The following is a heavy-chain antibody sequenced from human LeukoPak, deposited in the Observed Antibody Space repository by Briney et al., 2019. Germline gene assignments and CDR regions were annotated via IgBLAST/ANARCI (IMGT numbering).Heavy chain of an antibody. CDR1: GGTFSSYA. CDR2: IIPIFGTA. Sequence: ASVKVSCKASGGTFSSYAISWVRQAPGQGLEWMGGIIPIFGTANYAQKFQGRVTITADKSTSTAYMELSSLRSEDTAVYYCARGTYYYGSGSYYEVGYWGQGTLVTVSS. D-gene: IGHD3-10*01. V-gene: IGHV1-69*06. J-gene: IGHJ4*02. CDR3: ARGTYYYGSGSYYEVGY.